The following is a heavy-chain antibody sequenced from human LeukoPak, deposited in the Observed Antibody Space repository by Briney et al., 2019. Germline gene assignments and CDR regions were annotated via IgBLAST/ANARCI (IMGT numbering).Heavy chain of an antibody. CDR2: ISPYNGNT. CDR1: GYTFSGSG. J-gene: IGHJ4*02. D-gene: IGHD1-7*01. CDR3: ARGMGTTTSADFVY. V-gene: IGHV1-18*01. Sequence: ASVKVSCKASGYTFSGSGISWVRQAPGQGLEWMGWISPYNGNTNYAQNLQGRVTMTTDTSTSTAYMELRSLRSDDTAVYYCARGMGTTTSADFVYWGQGTLVTVSS.